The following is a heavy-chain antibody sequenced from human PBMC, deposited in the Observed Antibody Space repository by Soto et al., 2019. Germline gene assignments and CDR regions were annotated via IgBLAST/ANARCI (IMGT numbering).Heavy chain of an antibody. CDR3: ADDSSGYPFY. D-gene: IGHD3-22*01. J-gene: IGHJ4*02. CDR1: GFTFSSYG. V-gene: IGHV3-30*03. CDR2: ISYDGSNK. Sequence: GGSLRLSCAASGFTFSSYGMHWVRQAPGKGLEWVAVISYDGSNKYYADSVKGRFTISRDNSKNTLYLQMNSLRAEDTAVYYCADDSSGYPFYWGQGTLVTVSS.